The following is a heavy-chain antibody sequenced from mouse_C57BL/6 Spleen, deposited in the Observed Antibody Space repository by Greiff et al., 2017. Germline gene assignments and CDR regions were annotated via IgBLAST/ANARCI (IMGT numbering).Heavy chain of an antibody. D-gene: IGHD4-1*02. CDR2: INPGSGGT. CDR3: ARSSTGSYYFDY. V-gene: IGHV1-54*01. CDR1: GYAFTNYL. Sequence: VQLQQSGAELVRPGTSVKVSCKASGYAFTNYLIEWVKQRSGQGLEWIGVINPGSGGTNYNEKFKGKATTTADKSSSTAYMQLSSLTDEDSAVYFCARSSTGSYYFDYWGQGTTLTVSS. J-gene: IGHJ2*01.